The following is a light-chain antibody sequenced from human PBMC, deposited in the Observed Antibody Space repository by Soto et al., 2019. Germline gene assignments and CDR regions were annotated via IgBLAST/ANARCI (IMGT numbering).Light chain of an antibody. V-gene: IGKV3-15*01. J-gene: IGKJ1*01. CDR2: GAV. CDR3: QQYNDWPLT. Sequence: EILMTQSPVTLSVSPGERATLSCRASQSVSSNLAWYHQKPGQAPSLLISGAVTRATGIPARFSGTGSGTEFTLTISSLQSEDFALYYCQQYNDWPLTFGQGTKVEI. CDR1: QSVSSN.